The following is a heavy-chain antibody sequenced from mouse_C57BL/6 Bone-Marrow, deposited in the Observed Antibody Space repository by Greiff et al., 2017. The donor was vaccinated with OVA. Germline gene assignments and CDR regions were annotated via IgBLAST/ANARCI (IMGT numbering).Heavy chain of an antibody. CDR1: GYTFTSYG. CDR3: ARRWENFDY. V-gene: IGHV1-81*01. CDR2: IYPRSGNT. Sequence: VQLQQSGAELARPGASVKLSCKASGYTFTSYGISWVKQRPGQGLEWIGEIYPRSGNTYYNEKFKGKATLTADKSSSTAYMELRSLTSEDSAVYFCARRWENFDYWGQGTTLTVSS. D-gene: IGHD4-1*01. J-gene: IGHJ2*01.